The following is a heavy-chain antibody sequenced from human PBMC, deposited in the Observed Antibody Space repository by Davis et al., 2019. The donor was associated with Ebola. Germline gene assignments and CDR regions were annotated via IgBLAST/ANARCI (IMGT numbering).Heavy chain of an antibody. CDR2: ISSSGSTI. D-gene: IGHD6-6*01. V-gene: IGHV3-11*01. CDR3: ARDGFIAARSDHNWFDP. Sequence: GESLKISCAASGFTFSDYYMSWIRQAPGKGLEWVSYISSSGSTIYYADSVKGRFTISRDNSKNTLYLQMNSLRAEDTAVYYCARDGFIAARSDHNWFDPWGQGTLVTVSS. J-gene: IGHJ5*02. CDR1: GFTFSDYY.